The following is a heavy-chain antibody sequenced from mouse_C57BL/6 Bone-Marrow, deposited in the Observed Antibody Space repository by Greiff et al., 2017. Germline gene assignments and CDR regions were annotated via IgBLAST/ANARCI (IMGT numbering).Heavy chain of an antibody. CDR3: ARIYYGNPYYYAMDY. V-gene: IGHV5-4*03. Sequence: EVKLVESGGGLVKPGGSLKLSCAASGFTFSSYAMSWVRQTPEKRLEWVATISDGGSYTYYPDNVKGRFTISRDNAKNNLYLQMSHLKSEDTAMYYCARIYYGNPYYYAMDYWGQGTSVTVSS. J-gene: IGHJ4*01. D-gene: IGHD2-1*01. CDR2: ISDGGSYT. CDR1: GFTFSSYA.